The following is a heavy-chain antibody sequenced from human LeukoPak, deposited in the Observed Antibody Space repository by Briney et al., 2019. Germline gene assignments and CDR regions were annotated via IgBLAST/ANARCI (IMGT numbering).Heavy chain of an antibody. Sequence: PSETLSLTCSVSGGSINNYYWTWIRQPAGKGLEWIGRLGTSGSPNYNPSLKSRVTMSVDTSKNQLSLKLSSVTGADTAVYYCARTRDTALNYFDVWGRGTLVTVSS. J-gene: IGHJ2*01. CDR2: LGTSGSP. CDR1: GGSINNYY. D-gene: IGHD5-18*01. CDR3: ARTRDTALNYFDV. V-gene: IGHV4-4*07.